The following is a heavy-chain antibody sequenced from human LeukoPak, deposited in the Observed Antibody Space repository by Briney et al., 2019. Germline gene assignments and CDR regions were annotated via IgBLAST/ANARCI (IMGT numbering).Heavy chain of an antibody. J-gene: IGHJ4*02. V-gene: IGHV1-46*01. D-gene: IGHD1-26*01. Sequence: GASVKVSCKASGYTFTSYYMHWVRQAPGQGLEWMGIINPSGGNTLYAQKFQGRVTMTRDMSTSTVYMELSSLSSEDTAVYYCARGSGTYSSFDYWGQGTLATVSS. CDR3: ARGSGTYSSFDY. CDR2: INPSGGNT. CDR1: GYTFTSYY.